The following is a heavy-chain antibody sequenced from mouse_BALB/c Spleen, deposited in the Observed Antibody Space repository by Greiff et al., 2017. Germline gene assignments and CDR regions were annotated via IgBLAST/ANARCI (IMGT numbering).Heavy chain of an antibody. CDR2: ISSGGSYT. CDR3: TREDGNYVYYFDY. D-gene: IGHD2-1*01. Sequence: EVQRVESGGGLVKPGGSLKLSCAASGFTFSSYTMSWVRQTPEKRLEWVATISSGGSYTNYPDSVKGRFTISRDNAKNTLYLQMSSLKSEDTAMYYCTREDGNYVYYFDYWGQGTTLTVSS. V-gene: IGHV5-6-4*01. J-gene: IGHJ2*01. CDR1: GFTFSSYT.